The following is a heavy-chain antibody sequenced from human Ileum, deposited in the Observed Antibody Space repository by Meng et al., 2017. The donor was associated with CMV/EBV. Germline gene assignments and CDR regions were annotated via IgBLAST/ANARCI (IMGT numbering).Heavy chain of an antibody. D-gene: IGHD3-22*01. Sequence: QLQLQESGPGLVKPSETLSCTFTVSGDSISSGDYFWGWIRQPPKGLEWVASITYSGTTYYNPSLKSRVTMSVDTSKNQFSLKLNSVTAADTAVYYCVRASITMIDYWGQGTLVTVSS. CDR2: ITYSGTT. J-gene: IGHJ4*02. V-gene: IGHV4-39*07. CDR1: GDSISSGDYF. CDR3: VRASITMIDY.